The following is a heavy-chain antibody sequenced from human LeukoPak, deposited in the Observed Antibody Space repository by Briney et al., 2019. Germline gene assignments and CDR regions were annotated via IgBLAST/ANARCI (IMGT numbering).Heavy chain of an antibody. CDR2: VSDNGYST. CDR1: GFTFSAYA. CDR3: GNAAGGWAKADY. D-gene: IGHD6-19*01. Sequence: GGSLRLSCAASGFTFSAYAMTWVRQAPGKGLEWDSTVSDNGYSTYYADSLKGRVTISRDNSKNTLYLQVNSLRADDTAVYFCGNAAGGWAKADYWGQGTLVTVSS. J-gene: IGHJ4*02. V-gene: IGHV3-23*01.